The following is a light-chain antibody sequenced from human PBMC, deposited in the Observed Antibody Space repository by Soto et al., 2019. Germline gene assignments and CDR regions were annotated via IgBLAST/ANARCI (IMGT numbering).Light chain of an antibody. CDR1: SSDVGGYNY. Sequence: QSVLTQHASVSGSPGQSITISCTGTSSDVGGYNYVSRYQQHPGKAPKLMIYEVSNRPSGVSNRFSGSKSGNTASLTISGLQAEDEADYYCSSYTSSSTPFYGFGTGTKVTVL. V-gene: IGLV2-14*01. J-gene: IGLJ1*01. CDR3: SSYTSSSTPFYG. CDR2: EVS.